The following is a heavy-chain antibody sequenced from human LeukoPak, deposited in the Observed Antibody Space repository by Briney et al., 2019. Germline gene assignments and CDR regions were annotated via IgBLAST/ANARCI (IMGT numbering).Heavy chain of an antibody. D-gene: IGHD1-26*01. CDR1: GGSISSTIYY. CDR3: ARRAYSGFDW. J-gene: IGHJ4*02. CDR2: IYHSGGT. V-gene: IGHV4-39*01. Sequence: PSETLSLTCNVSGGSISSTIYYWDWIRQPPGKGLEWIANIYHSGGTYCNPSLKSRVTISADTSKSQFSLKLSSATAADTAVYYCARRAYSGFDWWGQGTLVTVAS.